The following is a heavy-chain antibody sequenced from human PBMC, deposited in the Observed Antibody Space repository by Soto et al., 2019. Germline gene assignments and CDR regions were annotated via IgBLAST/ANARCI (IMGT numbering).Heavy chain of an antibody. CDR3: ARGDGSGTYMDYFDY. V-gene: IGHV4-4*07. Sequence: SETRSLTCTVSGGSVSGDYWSWFRQPAGKELEWIGRIYIGGNTKYSPSLKTRVTMSGDTSKNQFSLKLSSVTAADTAVYYCARGDGSGTYMDYFDYWGQGTLVTVSS. CDR1: GGSVSGDY. J-gene: IGHJ4*02. CDR2: IYIGGNT. D-gene: IGHD3-10*01.